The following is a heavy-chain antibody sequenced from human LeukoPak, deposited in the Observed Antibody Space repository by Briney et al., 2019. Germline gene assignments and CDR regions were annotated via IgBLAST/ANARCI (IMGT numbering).Heavy chain of an antibody. Sequence: GGSLRLSCAASGFTFDDYAMHWVRQAPGKGLEWVSGISWNSDNIGYADSLKGRFTISRDNAKNSLYLQMNSLRAEDTALYYCAKGHYDSSGYSHLGYYYGMDVWGQGTTVTVSS. V-gene: IGHV3-9*01. J-gene: IGHJ6*02. CDR1: GFTFDDYA. CDR2: ISWNSDNI. D-gene: IGHD3-22*01. CDR3: AKGHYDSSGYSHLGYYYGMDV.